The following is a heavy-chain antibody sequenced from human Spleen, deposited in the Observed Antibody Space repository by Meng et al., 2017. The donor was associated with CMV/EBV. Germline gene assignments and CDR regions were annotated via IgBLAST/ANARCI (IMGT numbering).Heavy chain of an antibody. V-gene: IGHV1-69*04. D-gene: IGHD3-10*01. CDR2: IIPILGIA. CDR3: AADLGDYGSGSFDP. CDR1: GYSFTRYG. Sequence: SGYSFTRYGMPWVRQAPGQGLEWMGRIIPILGIANYAQKFQGRVTITADKSTSTAYMELSSLRSEDTAVYYCAADLGDYGSGSFDPWGQGTLVTVSS. J-gene: IGHJ5*02.